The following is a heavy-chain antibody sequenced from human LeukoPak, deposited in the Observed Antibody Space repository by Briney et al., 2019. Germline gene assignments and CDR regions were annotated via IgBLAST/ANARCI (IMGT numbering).Heavy chain of an antibody. J-gene: IGHJ3*02. CDR3: AREHYYDSAGYHDAFDI. D-gene: IGHD3-22*01. V-gene: IGHV1-2*02. CDR2: INPDTGGT. Sequence: ASVKVSCKASGYTFVDYYIHWVRQAPGQGLEWMGWINPDTGGTNYAQSFQGRVTMTRDTSISTAYMELSSLRSDETAVYSCAREHYYDSAGYHDAFDIWGQGTMVTVSS. CDR1: GYTFVDYY.